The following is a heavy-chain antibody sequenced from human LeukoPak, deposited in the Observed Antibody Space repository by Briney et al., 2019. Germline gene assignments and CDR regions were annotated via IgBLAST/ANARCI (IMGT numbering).Heavy chain of an antibody. D-gene: IGHD2-15*01. CDR3: ARLIGYCSGGSCYSEYNWFDP. Sequence: GGSLRLSCAASGFTFSSYEMNWVRQGPGKGLECVSYISSSGSTIYYADSVKRRFTISRDNAKNSLYLQMNSLRAEDTAVYYCARLIGYCSGGSCYSEYNWFDPWGQGTLVTVSS. J-gene: IGHJ5*02. V-gene: IGHV3-48*03. CDR1: GFTFSSYE. CDR2: ISSSGSTI.